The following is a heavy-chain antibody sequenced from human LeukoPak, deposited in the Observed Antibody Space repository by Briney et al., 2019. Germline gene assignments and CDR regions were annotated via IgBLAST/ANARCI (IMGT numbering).Heavy chain of an antibody. CDR2: ISGSGGST. J-gene: IGHJ4*02. CDR3: AKDYDFWSGPTTY. V-gene: IGHV3-23*01. CDR1: GFTFSSYA. D-gene: IGHD3-3*01. Sequence: GGSLRLSCAASGFTFSSYAMSWVRQAPGKGLEWVSAISGSGGSTYYADSVKGRFTISRDNSKNTPYLQMNSLRAEDTAVYYCAKDYDFWSGPTTYWGQGTLVTVSS.